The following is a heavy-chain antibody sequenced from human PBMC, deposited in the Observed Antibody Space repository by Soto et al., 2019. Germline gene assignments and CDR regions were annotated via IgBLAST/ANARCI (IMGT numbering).Heavy chain of an antibody. D-gene: IGHD6-25*01. V-gene: IGHV2-5*02. CDR3: AHRRRAAGGYFFDY. CDR1: GFSLSTSGVG. Sequence: QITLKESGPTLVKPTQTLTLTCTFSGFSLSTSGVGVGWIRQPPGKALEWLALIYWDDDKRYSPSLKSRLTITKDPSKNQVVLTMTNMDPMDTATYYCAHRRRAAGGYFFDYWGQGTLVTVSS. CDR2: IYWDDDK. J-gene: IGHJ4*02.